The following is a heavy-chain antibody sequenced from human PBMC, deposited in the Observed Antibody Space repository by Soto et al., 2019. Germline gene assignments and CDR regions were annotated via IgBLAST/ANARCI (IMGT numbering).Heavy chain of an antibody. CDR1: GGTFSSYA. V-gene: IGHV1-69*13. J-gene: IGHJ4*02. CDR3: ARDGPRYSSGYQSY. CDR2: IIPIFGTA. Sequence: ASVKVSCKASGGTFSSYAISWVRQAPGQGLEWMGGIIPIFGTANYAQKFQGRVTITADESTSTAYMELSSLRSEDTAVYYCARDGPRYSSGYQSYWGQGTLVTVSS. D-gene: IGHD3-22*01.